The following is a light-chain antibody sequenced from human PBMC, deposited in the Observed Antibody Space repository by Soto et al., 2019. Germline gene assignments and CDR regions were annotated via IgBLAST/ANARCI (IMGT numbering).Light chain of an antibody. V-gene: IGKV3-20*01. Sequence: KNTLSCRASQSVSSSYLALDHQKPCQAPSLLIYCASSRPTGLPDRFSGSGSGPVFPLTLSTLDPDDFAVFSCPQYCRSPWTFGQGTTVEI. CDR2: CAS. J-gene: IGKJ1*01. CDR1: QSVSSSY. CDR3: PQYCRSPWT.